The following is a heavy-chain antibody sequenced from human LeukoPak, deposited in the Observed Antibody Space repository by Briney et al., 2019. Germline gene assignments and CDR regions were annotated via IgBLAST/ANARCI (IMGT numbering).Heavy chain of an antibody. J-gene: IGHJ4*02. D-gene: IGHD6-13*01. Sequence: GGSLRLSCVASGFTFSSTTMGWVRQAPGRGLEWVSSITAIDGRTYYADSVRGRFTISRDNAKNTLYLQMNSLRAEDTAVYYCARDRAAAGTSLDYWGQGTLVTVSS. CDR1: GFTFSSTT. CDR3: ARDRAAAGTSLDY. CDR2: ITAIDGRT. V-gene: IGHV3-23*01.